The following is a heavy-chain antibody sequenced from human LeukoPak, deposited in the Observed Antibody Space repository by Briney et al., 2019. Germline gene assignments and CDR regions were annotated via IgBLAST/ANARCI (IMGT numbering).Heavy chain of an antibody. CDR3: ARGGSVTVVDWFDP. D-gene: IGHD2-15*01. J-gene: IGHJ5*02. CDR2: IYSGGST. V-gene: IGHV3-66*01. Sequence: PGGSLRLSCAASGFTFSDYYMSWVRQAPGKGLEWVSVIYSGGSTYYADSVKGRVTISRDNSKNTLYLQINSLRAEDTAVYYCARGGSVTVVDWFDPWGEGTLVTVSS. CDR1: GFTFSDYY.